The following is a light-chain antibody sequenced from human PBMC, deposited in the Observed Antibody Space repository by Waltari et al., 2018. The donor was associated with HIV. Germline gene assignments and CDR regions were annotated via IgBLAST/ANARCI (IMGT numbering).Light chain of an antibody. J-gene: IGLJ1*01. Sequence: QSALTQPPSASGSPGQSVTISCTGTNSDVGHYNYVSWYQHHPGKAPRLLIYEVSRRPSGVPVRCSGSKAGNTASLTVSGLQAEDVGDYYGSSYAGSDTYYVFGTGTKLTVL. V-gene: IGLV2-8*01. CDR3: SSYAGSDTYYV. CDR2: EVS. CDR1: NSDVGHYNY.